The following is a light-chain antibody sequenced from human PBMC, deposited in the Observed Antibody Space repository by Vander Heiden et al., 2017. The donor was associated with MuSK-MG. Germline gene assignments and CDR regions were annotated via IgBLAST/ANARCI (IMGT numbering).Light chain of an antibody. J-gene: IGKJ5*01. CDR3: QQRAYWPIT. Sequence: VLTQSPATLSLSPGERATLSCRASQRVGTYLGWYQQKPGQPPRLLIHDASDGATGIPARFSGSGSETDFTLTISSLEPEDFAVYFCQQRAYWPITFGQGTRLEIK. CDR1: QRVGTY. CDR2: DAS. V-gene: IGKV3-11*01.